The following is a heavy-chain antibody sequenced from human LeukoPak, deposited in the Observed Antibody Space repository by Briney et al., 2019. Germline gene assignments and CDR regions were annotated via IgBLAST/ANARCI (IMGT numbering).Heavy chain of an antibody. CDR2: INHSGST. D-gene: IGHD3-3*01. J-gene: IGHJ5*02. Sequence: SETLSLTCAVYGGSFSGYYWSWIRQPPGKGLEWIAEINHSGSTNYNPSLKSRVTISVDTSKNQFSLKLSSVTAADTAVYYCARSDFWSGRNWFDPWGQGTLVTVSS. V-gene: IGHV4-34*01. CDR3: ARSDFWSGRNWFDP. CDR1: GGSFSGYY.